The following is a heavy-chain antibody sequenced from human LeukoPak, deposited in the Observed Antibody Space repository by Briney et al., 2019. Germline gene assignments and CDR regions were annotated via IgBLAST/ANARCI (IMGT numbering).Heavy chain of an antibody. CDR2: INHSGST. V-gene: IGHV4-34*01. CDR3: ARGGVGARSHYFDY. Sequence: SETLSLTCAVYGGSFSGYYWSWIRQPPGKGLEWIGEINHSGSTNYIPSLKSRVTISVDTSKNQFSLKLSSVTAADTAVYYCARGGVGARSHYFDYWGHGTLVTVSS. J-gene: IGHJ4*01. D-gene: IGHD1-26*01. CDR1: GGSFSGYY.